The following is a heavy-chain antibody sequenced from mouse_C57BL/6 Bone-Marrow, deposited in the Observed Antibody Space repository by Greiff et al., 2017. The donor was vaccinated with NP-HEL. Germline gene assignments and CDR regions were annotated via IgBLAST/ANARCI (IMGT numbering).Heavy chain of an antibody. D-gene: IGHD1-1*01. Sequence: KFKGKAKLTAVTSASTAYMELSSLTNEDSAVYYCTRGSSYGYYAMDYWGQGTSVTVSS. J-gene: IGHJ4*01. V-gene: IGHV1-5*01. CDR3: TRGSSYGYYAMDY.